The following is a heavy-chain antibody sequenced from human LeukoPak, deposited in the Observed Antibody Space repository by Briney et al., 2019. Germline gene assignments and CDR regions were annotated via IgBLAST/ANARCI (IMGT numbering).Heavy chain of an antibody. Sequence: ASVKVSCKASGYTLTSYDINWVRQATGQGLEWMGWMNPNSGNTGYAQKFQGRVTITRNTSISTAYMELSSLRSEDTAVYYCARGDCSGGSCYYEFDYWGQGTLVTVSS. J-gene: IGHJ4*02. CDR1: GYTLTSYD. CDR3: ARGDCSGGSCYYEFDY. CDR2: MNPNSGNT. D-gene: IGHD2-15*01. V-gene: IGHV1-8*03.